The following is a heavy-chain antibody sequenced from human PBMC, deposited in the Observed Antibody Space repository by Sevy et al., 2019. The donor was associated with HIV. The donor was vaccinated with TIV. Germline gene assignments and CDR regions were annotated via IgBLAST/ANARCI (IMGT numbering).Heavy chain of an antibody. CDR2: ISWDGTTT. CDR3: AKDTAPIRNYMDV. J-gene: IGHJ6*03. CDR1: GFTFDDYG. Sequence: GGSLRLSCAASGFTFDDYGMHWVRQAPGKGLEWVSIISWDGTTTYYADSVKGRFTISRDNSKNSLYLQMNSLRAEDTALYYCAKDTAPIRNYMDVWGKGTTVTVSS. V-gene: IGHV3-43D*04.